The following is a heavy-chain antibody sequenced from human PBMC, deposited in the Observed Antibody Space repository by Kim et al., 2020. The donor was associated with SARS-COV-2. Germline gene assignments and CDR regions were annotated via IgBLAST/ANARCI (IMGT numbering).Heavy chain of an antibody. D-gene: IGHD2-15*01. CDR1: GGSISGYY. Sequence: SETLSLTCTVSGGSISGYYWSWIRQPPRKELEWIGYIYYTGSTSYNSSPRSRDDISIDTSKKQISLKLSPVTAADTAAYYCARYCSGDGCFSRASFAYW. CDR3: ARYCSGDGCFSRASFAY. J-gene: IGHJ4*01. V-gene: IGHV4-59*01. CDR2: IYYTGST.